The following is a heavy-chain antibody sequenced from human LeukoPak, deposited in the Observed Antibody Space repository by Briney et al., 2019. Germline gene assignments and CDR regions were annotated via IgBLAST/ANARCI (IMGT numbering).Heavy chain of an antibody. Sequence: ASAKVSCKASGYTFTSYYMHWVRQAPGQGLEWMGIINPSGGSTSYAQKFQGRVTMTRDTSTSTVYMELSSLRSEDTAVYYCARSARRIQLWLRRAFDIWGQGTMVTVSS. D-gene: IGHD5-18*01. J-gene: IGHJ3*02. CDR3: ARSARRIQLWLRRAFDI. CDR1: GYTFTSYY. CDR2: INPSGGST. V-gene: IGHV1-46*01.